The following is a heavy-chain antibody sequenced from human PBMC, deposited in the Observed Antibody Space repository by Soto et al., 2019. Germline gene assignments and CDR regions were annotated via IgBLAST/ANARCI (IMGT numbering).Heavy chain of an antibody. D-gene: IGHD3-9*01. Sequence: GASLEISCKGSGYSFTSYWISWVRQMPGKGLEWMGRIDPSDSYTNYSPSFQGHVTISADKSISTAYLQWSSLKASDTAMYYCARHDDILTGYPRDWFDPWGQGTLVTRLL. CDR3: ARHDDILTGYPRDWFDP. CDR1: GYSFTSYW. V-gene: IGHV5-10-1*01. J-gene: IGHJ5*02. CDR2: IDPSDSYT.